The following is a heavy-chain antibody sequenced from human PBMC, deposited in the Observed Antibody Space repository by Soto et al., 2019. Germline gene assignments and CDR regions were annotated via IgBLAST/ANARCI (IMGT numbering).Heavy chain of an antibody. D-gene: IGHD3-22*01. Sequence: PGESLKISCKGSGYSFTSYWIGWVRQMPGKGLEWMGIIYPGDSDTRYSPSFQGQVTISADKSISTAYLQWSSLKASDTAMYYCARSLRGYYYDSSGSFDYWGQGTLVTVSS. J-gene: IGHJ4*02. CDR3: ARSLRGYYYDSSGSFDY. CDR1: GYSFTSYW. V-gene: IGHV5-51*01. CDR2: IYPGDSDT.